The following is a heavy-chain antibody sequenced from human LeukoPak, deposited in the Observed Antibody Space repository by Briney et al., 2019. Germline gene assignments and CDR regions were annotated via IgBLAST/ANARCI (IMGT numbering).Heavy chain of an antibody. Sequence: ASVKVSCKASGYTFTGYYMHWVRQAPGQGLELMGWINPNSGGTNYAQKFQGRVTMTRDASISTAYMEVSRLRYDDTAVYYCARPLRVTMIRGAAFRASSDFDPWGQGTLVTVSS. CDR1: GYTFTGYY. D-gene: IGHD3-10*01. CDR3: ARPLRVTMIRGAAFRASSDFDP. J-gene: IGHJ5*02. V-gene: IGHV1-2*02. CDR2: INPNSGGT.